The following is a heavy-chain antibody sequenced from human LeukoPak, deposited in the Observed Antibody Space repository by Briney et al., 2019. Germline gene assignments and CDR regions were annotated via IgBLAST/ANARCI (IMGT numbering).Heavy chain of an antibody. CDR2: IWHAGSNK. V-gene: IGHV3-33*01. D-gene: IGHD5-18*01. J-gene: IGHJ4*02. CDR3: ARDSFSPETILHLWYYFEY. Sequence: GGSLRLSCAASGFTFSSYVMHWVRLAPGKGLEWLAVIWHAGSNKYYADSVKGRFTISRDNSKNTLYLQMNSLRAEDTAVYYCARDSFSPETILHLWYYFEYWGQGTLVTVSS. CDR1: GFTFSSYV.